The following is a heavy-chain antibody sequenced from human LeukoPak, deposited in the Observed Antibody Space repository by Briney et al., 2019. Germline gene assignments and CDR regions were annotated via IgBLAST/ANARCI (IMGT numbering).Heavy chain of an antibody. CDR2: ISRSGSSI. V-gene: IGHV3-48*04. D-gene: IGHD2-2*01. Sequence: GGSLRLSCTASGFIFSTYSMNCVRQAPGKGLERVSYISRSGSSIYYADSVKGRFTISRDNAKNSLYLQMNSLRAEDTAVYYCARDPRCSSMSCYRSSFYGMDVWGQGTTVTVSS. CDR1: GFIFSTYS. CDR3: ARDPRCSSMSCYRSSFYGMDV. J-gene: IGHJ6*02.